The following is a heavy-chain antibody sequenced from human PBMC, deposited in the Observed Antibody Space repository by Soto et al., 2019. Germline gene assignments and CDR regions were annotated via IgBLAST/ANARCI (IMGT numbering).Heavy chain of an antibody. CDR3: AAAGYCRGGSCSDFDY. J-gene: IGHJ4*02. CDR1: GFTFTSSA. Sequence: SVKVSCKASGFTFTSSAMQWVRQARGQRLEWIGWIVVGSGNTNYAQKFQERVTITRDMSTSTAYMELSSLRSEDPAVFYCAAAGYCRGGSCSDFDYGGQGTLVTVS. CDR2: IVVGSGNT. D-gene: IGHD2-15*01. V-gene: IGHV1-58*02.